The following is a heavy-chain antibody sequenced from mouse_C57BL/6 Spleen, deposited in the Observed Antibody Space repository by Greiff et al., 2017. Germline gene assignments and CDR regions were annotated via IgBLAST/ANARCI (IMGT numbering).Heavy chain of an antibody. CDR2: ISSGSSTI. CDR1: GFTFSDYG. V-gene: IGHV5-17*01. J-gene: IGHJ2*01. D-gene: IGHD2-1*01. CDR3: ARGNYGIFFDY. Sequence: EVKLVESGGGLVKPGGSLKLSCAASGFTFSDYGMHWVRQAPEKGLEWVAYISSGSSTIYYADTVKGRFTISRDNAKNTLFLQMTSLRSEDTAMDYCARGNYGIFFDYWGQGTTLTVSS.